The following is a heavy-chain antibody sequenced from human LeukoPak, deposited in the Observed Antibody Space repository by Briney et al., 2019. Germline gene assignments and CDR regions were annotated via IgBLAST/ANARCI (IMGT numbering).Heavy chain of an antibody. Sequence: PGGSLRLSCAASGFTFSSYSMNWVRQAPGKGLEWVSSISSSSSYLHSADSVRGRFTISRDNAKNSLFLQMNSLRAEDTAVYYCARDEWGDAFDIWGQGTMVTVFS. V-gene: IGHV3-21*01. CDR3: ARDEWGDAFDI. J-gene: IGHJ3*02. CDR1: GFTFSSYS. D-gene: IGHD1-26*01. CDR2: ISSSSSYL.